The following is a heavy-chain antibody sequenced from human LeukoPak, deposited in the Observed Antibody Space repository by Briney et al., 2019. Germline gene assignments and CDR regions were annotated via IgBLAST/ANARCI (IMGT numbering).Heavy chain of an antibody. CDR1: GFSVTTDSYC. V-gene: IGHV4-61*01. CDR2: DYCGGNT. J-gene: IGHJ4*02. Sequence: SETLSLTCTVSGFSVTTDSYCLGWLRPPPRKGLEWIGYDYCGGNTNYDPSLKRRVTISVDTSKNQFSLTLTSVTAADTAVYFCARDHFGSLDSWGQGILVTVSS. CDR3: ARDHFGSLDS. D-gene: IGHD3-10*01.